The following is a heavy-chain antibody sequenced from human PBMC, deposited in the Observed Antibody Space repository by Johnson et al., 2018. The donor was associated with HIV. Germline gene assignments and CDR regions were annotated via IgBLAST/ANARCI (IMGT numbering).Heavy chain of an antibody. CDR1: GFTFNSYG. D-gene: IGHD5-24*01. J-gene: IGHJ3*02. Sequence: QVQLVESGGGVVQPGRSLRLSCAASGFTFNSYGMHWVRQAPGTGLEWVAVISYDGSNKYYADSVKGRFTISRDNSKNTLYLRINSLRAEDTAVYLCAKERGKRWLHPRDAFDIWGQGTMVTVSS. V-gene: IGHV3-30*18. CDR2: ISYDGSNK. CDR3: AKERGKRWLHPRDAFDI.